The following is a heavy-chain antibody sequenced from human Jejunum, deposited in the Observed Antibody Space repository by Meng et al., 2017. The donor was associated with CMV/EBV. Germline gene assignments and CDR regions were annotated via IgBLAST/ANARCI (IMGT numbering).Heavy chain of an antibody. D-gene: IGHD2-2*01. Sequence: DSFINSNWWTWVRQPPGKGLEWIGAIYHSGSTNYNPSLKNRVSISLDKSQGQFSLRLTAVTAADTAVYYCVRGTLGYCSSSSCLPDYWGQGILVTVSS. CDR2: IYHSGST. V-gene: IGHV4-4*02. CDR1: DSFINSNW. CDR3: VRGTLGYCSSSSCLPDY. J-gene: IGHJ4*02.